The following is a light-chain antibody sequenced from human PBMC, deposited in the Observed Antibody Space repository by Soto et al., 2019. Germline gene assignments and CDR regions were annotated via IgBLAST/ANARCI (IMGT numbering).Light chain of an antibody. CDR3: QQRRSWPLT. CDR2: DAS. Sequence: EIVLTQSPATLSLSPGERATLSCRASQSVSSYLAWYQQKPGQAPRLLIYDASNRATGIPARFSGSGSGTDFTLTISSLEPEEFAVYYCQQRRSWPLTFGGGTKVEIK. V-gene: IGKV3-11*01. J-gene: IGKJ4*01. CDR1: QSVSSY.